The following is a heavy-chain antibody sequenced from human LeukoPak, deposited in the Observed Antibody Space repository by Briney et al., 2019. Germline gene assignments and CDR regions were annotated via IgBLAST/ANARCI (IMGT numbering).Heavy chain of an antibody. J-gene: IGHJ4*02. CDR1: GFTFSNYA. V-gene: IGHV3-23*01. Sequence: GGSLRLSCAASGFTFSNYAMTWVRQAPGKGLEWVSAISGSGASTYYADSVKGRFTISRDNSKNTLYLQMNSLRAEDTAVYYCAKDRLGYGQQLVSLDYWGQGTLVTVSS. CDR2: ISGSGAST. CDR3: AKDRLGYGQQLVSLDY. D-gene: IGHD6-13*01.